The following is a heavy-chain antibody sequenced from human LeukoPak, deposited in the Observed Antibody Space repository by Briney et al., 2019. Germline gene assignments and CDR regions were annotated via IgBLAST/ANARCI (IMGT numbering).Heavy chain of an antibody. V-gene: IGHV4-39*01. CDR3: AKHYMGSYDNRGLDY. Sequence: ASETLSLTCSVSGGFISSTSYYWGWIRQTPGKGLEWIGSIYYTGSTYDNPSLKSRVTISADTSKNQFSLKLSSVTAADTAVYYCAKHYMGSYDNRGLDYWGQGSLVTVSS. D-gene: IGHD3-10*01. CDR1: GGFISSTSYY. CDR2: IYYTGST. J-gene: IGHJ4*02.